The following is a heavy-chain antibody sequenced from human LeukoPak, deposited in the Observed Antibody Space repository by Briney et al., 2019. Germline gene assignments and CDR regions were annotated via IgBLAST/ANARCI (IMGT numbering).Heavy chain of an antibody. CDR3: ARDRYGGFDY. Sequence: SETLSLACTVSGGSISSYYWSWIRQPPGKGLEWIGYIYYSGSTNYNPSLKSRVTISVDTSKNQFSLKLSSVTAADTAVYYCARDRYGGFDYWGQGTLVTVSS. CDR1: GGSISSYY. J-gene: IGHJ4*02. D-gene: IGHD1-26*01. V-gene: IGHV4-59*01. CDR2: IYYSGST.